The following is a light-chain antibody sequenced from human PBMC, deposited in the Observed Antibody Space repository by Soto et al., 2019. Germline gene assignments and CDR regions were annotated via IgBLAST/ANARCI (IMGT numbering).Light chain of an antibody. CDR3: QHFGGSSWT. V-gene: IGKV3-20*01. Sequence: EIVLTQSPGTLSFSPGERATLSCRASRGISNSYLAWYQQKPGQAPRLLIYGVSSRATGIPDRFSGSGSGTDFSLTISRLEPEDFAAYYFQHFGGSSWTFGQGTKVEIK. CDR2: GVS. J-gene: IGKJ1*01. CDR1: RGISNSY.